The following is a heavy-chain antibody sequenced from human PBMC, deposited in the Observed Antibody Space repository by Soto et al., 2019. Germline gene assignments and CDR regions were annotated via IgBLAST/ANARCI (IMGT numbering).Heavy chain of an antibody. CDR1: GYTFTGYY. J-gene: IGHJ4*02. CDR2: INSNSGGT. V-gene: IGHV1-2*02. Sequence: ASVKVSCKASGYTFTGYYMHWVRQAPGQGLEWMGWINSNSGGTNYAQKFQGRVTMTRDTSISTAYMELSRLRSDDTAVYYCARDPHPYSSSYYFDYWGQGTLVTVSS. D-gene: IGHD6-6*01. CDR3: ARDPHPYSSSYYFDY.